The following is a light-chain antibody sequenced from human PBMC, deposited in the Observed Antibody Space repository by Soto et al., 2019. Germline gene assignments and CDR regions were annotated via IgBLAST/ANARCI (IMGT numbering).Light chain of an antibody. Sequence: EIVLTQSPGTLSLSPGERATLSCRASQSVSSSYLAWYQQKPGQAPRLLIYDASSKATGIPDRFSGSGSGTDFTLTISRLEPEDFAVYSCQQYGSSPPYTFGQGTKLEIK. V-gene: IGKV3-20*01. J-gene: IGKJ2*01. CDR3: QQYGSSPPYT. CDR2: DAS. CDR1: QSVSSSY.